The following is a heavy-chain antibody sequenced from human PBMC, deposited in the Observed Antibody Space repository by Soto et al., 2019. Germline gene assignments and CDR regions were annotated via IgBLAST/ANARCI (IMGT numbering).Heavy chain of an antibody. Sequence: EVQLVESGGGLIQPGGSLRLSCAASGFTVSSNYMSWVRQARGKGLEWVSVIYSGGSTYYADSVKGRFTISRDNSKNTLYLQINSLRAEDTAVYYCARDSIRFLEWLPDCWGQGTLVTVSS. J-gene: IGHJ4*02. CDR1: GFTVSSNY. CDR2: IYSGGST. CDR3: ARDSIRFLEWLPDC. V-gene: IGHV3-53*01. D-gene: IGHD3-3*01.